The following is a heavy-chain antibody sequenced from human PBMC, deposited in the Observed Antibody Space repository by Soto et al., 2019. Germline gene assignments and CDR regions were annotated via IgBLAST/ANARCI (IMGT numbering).Heavy chain of an antibody. CDR1: GYSFTRYH. Sequence: QVQLVQSGAEVKKPGASVKVSCKTSGYSFTRYHISWVRQAPGQGLEWMGWISAYNTNTNYAQKFQGRDTMTTDTLTSTAYMELRSLRSDDTAVYYCSRDTPPTDCWGQGIRVTVSS. CDR3: SRDTPPTDC. V-gene: IGHV1-18*01. J-gene: IGHJ4*02. CDR2: ISAYNTNT.